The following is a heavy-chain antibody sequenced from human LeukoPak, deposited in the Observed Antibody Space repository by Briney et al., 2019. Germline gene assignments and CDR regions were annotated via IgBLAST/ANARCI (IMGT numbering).Heavy chain of an antibody. CDR3: ARESGSSRFFDY. Sequence: PGGSLRLSCAASGFTFSSYWMSWVRQAPGKGLEWVANIKQDGSEKYYVDSVKGRFTISRDNAKNTLYLQMNSLRAEDMAVYYCARESGSSRFFDYWGQGTLVTVSS. CDR2: IKQDGSEK. CDR1: GFTFSSYW. D-gene: IGHD6-6*01. J-gene: IGHJ4*02. V-gene: IGHV3-7*01.